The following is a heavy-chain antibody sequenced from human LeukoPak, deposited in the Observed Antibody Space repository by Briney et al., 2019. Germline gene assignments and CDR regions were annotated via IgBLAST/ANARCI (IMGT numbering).Heavy chain of an antibody. CDR1: SDSISSSSYY. D-gene: IGHD4-17*01. Sequence: PSETLSLTCTVSSDSISSSSYYWGWIRQPPGKGLEWIGSSYYSGSTYYNPSLKSRVTISVDTSKNQFSLKLSSVTAADTAVYFCARLVTINTVTTARYWYFDLWGRGTLVTVSS. V-gene: IGHV4-39*01. CDR2: SYYSGST. CDR3: ARLVTINTVTTARYWYFDL. J-gene: IGHJ2*01.